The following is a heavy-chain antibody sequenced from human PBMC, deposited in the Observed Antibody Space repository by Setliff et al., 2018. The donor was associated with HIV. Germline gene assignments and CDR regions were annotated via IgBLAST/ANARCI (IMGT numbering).Heavy chain of an antibody. CDR1: GFKFNNYE. V-gene: IGHV3-53*05. J-gene: IGHJ4*02. D-gene: IGHD3-3*02. CDR2: IYSGGGT. CDR3: ARDQPLAH. Sequence: GGSLRLSCAASGFKFNNYEMNWVRQAPGTGLEWVSVIYSGGGTSYADSVKGRFTISRDKSKTAVYLQMNSVRIEYTAVYYCARDQPLAHWGQGTLVTVSS.